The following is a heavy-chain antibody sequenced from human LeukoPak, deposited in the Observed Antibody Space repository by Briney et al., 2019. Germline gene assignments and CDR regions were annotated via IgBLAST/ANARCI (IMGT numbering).Heavy chain of an antibody. Sequence: ASVKVSCKASGYTLTGYYMHWVRQAPGQGLGWMGWINPDSGGTNYAQKFQGRVTMTRDTSISTAYMELSRLRSDDTAVYYCARGLLVDAFDIWGQGTMVTVSS. CDR2: INPDSGGT. D-gene: IGHD6-6*01. V-gene: IGHV1-2*02. CDR3: ARGLLVDAFDI. CDR1: GYTLTGYY. J-gene: IGHJ3*02.